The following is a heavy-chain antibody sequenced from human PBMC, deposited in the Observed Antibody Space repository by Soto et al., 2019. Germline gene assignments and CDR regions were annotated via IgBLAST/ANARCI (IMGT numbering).Heavy chain of an antibody. CDR3: ARDPRTYYYDSSGSPIDY. Sequence: ASVKVSCKASGYTFNSSGISWVRPAPGQGLEWMGWISVYSGNTNYAQKVEGRVTLTADTATSTAYMELRSLRTDDTAVYYCARDPRTYYYDSSGSPIDYWGPGTLVTVSS. CDR2: ISVYSGNT. J-gene: IGHJ4*02. V-gene: IGHV1-18*01. D-gene: IGHD3-22*01. CDR1: GYTFNSSG.